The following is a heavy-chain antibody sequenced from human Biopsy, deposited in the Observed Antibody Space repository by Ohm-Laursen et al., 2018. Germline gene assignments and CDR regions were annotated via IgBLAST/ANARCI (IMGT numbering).Heavy chain of an antibody. Sequence: SVKVSCKTSGGTLINYAISWVRQAPGQGLEWLGGNIPILGTGNYAQKFQDRVTVAADTSTSTATIELRSLRSDDTAVYYCATKLTGYFHHWGQGTLVIVSS. D-gene: IGHD3-9*01. CDR1: GGTLINYA. CDR3: ATKLTGYFHH. CDR2: NIPILGTG. V-gene: IGHV1-69*06. J-gene: IGHJ1*01.